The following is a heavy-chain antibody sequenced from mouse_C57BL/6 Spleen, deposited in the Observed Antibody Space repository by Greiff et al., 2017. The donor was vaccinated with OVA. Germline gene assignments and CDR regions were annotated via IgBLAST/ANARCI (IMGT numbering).Heavy chain of an antibody. Sequence: EVKVVESGAELVKPGASVKLSCTASGFNIKDYYMHWVKQRTEQGLEWIGRIDPEDGETKYAPKFQGKATITADTSSNTAYLQLSSLTSEDTAVYYCARVVATTHFDYWGQGTTLTVSS. CDR2: IDPEDGET. D-gene: IGHD1-1*01. CDR1: GFNIKDYY. CDR3: ARVVATTHFDY. V-gene: IGHV14-2*01. J-gene: IGHJ2*01.